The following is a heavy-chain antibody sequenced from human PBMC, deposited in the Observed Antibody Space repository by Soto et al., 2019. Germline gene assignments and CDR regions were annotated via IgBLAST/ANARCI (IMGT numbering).Heavy chain of an antibody. CDR3: AVHSLIVVVPAAIDNDYYYYGMDV. Sequence: PGESLKISCKGSGYSFTSYWSSWVRQMPGKGLEWMGRIDASDSYTNYSPSFQGHVTISADKSISTAYLQWSSLKASDTAMYYCAVHSLIVVVPAAIDNDYYYYGMDVWGQGTTVTVSS. J-gene: IGHJ6*02. CDR1: GYSFTSYW. CDR2: IDASDSYT. V-gene: IGHV5-10-1*01. D-gene: IGHD2-2*01.